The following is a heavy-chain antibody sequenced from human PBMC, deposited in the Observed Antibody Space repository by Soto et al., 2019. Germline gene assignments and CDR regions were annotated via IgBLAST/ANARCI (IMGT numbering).Heavy chain of an antibody. V-gene: IGHV3-23*01. D-gene: IGHD4-17*01. CDR3: AKSPSSGDYVGVDTFDY. CDR2: ISGSGGST. CDR1: GFTFSSYA. Sequence: EVQLLESGGGLVQPGGSLRLSCAASGFTFSSYAMSWVRQAPGKGLDWVSAISGSGGSTYYADSVKGRFTISRDNSKNTLYLQMISLRAEDTAVYYCAKSPSSGDYVGVDTFDYWGQGTLVTVSS. J-gene: IGHJ4*02.